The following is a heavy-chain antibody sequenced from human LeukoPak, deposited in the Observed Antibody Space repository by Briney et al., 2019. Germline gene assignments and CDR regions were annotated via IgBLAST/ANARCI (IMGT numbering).Heavy chain of an antibody. D-gene: IGHD2-21*02. Sequence: GGSLRPSCDVSAFTFDNISIQCVRQAAGGVLGWASPISLDVGSTYYADSVKGRFNISRDNSKNSLYLQMNSLRTEDTALYYCAKDISYCGGDCYSRGYYGMDVWGQGTTVTVSS. CDR2: ISLDVGST. V-gene: IGHV3-43*01. CDR3: AKDISYCGGDCYSRGYYGMDV. CDR1: AFTFDNIS. J-gene: IGHJ6*02.